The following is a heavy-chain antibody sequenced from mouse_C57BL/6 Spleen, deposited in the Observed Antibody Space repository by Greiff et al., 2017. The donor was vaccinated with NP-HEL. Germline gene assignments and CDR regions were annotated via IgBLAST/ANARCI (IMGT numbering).Heavy chain of an antibody. D-gene: IGHD1-1*01. CDR1: GFTFSSYG. CDR2: ISSGGSYT. V-gene: IGHV5-6*01. Sequence: EVQLVESGGDLVKPGGSLKLSCAASGFTFSSYGMSWVRQTPDKRLEWVATISSGGSYTYYPDSVKGRFTISRDNAKNTLYLQMSSLKSEDTAMYYCASPPHDCGSSLYAMDYWGQGTSVTVAS. J-gene: IGHJ4*01. CDR3: ASPPHDCGSSLYAMDY.